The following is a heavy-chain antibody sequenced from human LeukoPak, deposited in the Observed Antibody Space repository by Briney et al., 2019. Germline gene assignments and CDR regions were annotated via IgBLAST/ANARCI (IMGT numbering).Heavy chain of an antibody. J-gene: IGHJ4*02. V-gene: IGHV4-38-2*02. CDR1: GYSISSGYY. Sequence: SETLSLTCTVSGYSISSGYYWGWIRQPPGKGLEWIGSIYRSGSTYYNPSLKSRVTISVDTSKNQFSLKLSSVTAADTAVYYCARTPYSSSTHYFDYWGQGTLVTVSS. CDR3: ARTPYSSSTHYFDY. D-gene: IGHD6-13*01. CDR2: IYRSGST.